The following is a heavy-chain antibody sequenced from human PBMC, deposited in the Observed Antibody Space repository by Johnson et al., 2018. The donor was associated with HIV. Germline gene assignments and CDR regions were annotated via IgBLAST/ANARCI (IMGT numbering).Heavy chain of an antibody. V-gene: IGHV3-11*01. CDR2: ISSRGSTL. CDR3: TTDLASDAFDI. J-gene: IGHJ3*02. Sequence: QVQLVESGGGLVKPGGSLRLSCAASGFTFSDYYMSWIRQAPGKGLEWVSYISSRGSTLYYADSVKGRCTISRDNAKNSLYLQMNSLRAEDTAVYYCTTDLASDAFDIWGQGTMVIVSS. CDR1: GFTFSDYY.